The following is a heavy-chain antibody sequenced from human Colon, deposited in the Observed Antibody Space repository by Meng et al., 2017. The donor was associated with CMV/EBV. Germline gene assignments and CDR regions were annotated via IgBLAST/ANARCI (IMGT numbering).Heavy chain of an antibody. CDR1: GFTVSSSY. D-gene: IGHD6-13*01. CDR3: ARVLPGAVGSISYFDS. J-gene: IGHJ4*02. Sequence: GGSLRLSCAASGFTVSSSYMTWVRQAPGKGLEWVSVIYNSDNIYYADSVKGRFTISRDKSKNTVYLQMNSLRAEDTAVYYCARVLPGAVGSISYFDSWGQGTLVTVSS. V-gene: IGHV3-53*01. CDR2: IYNSDNI.